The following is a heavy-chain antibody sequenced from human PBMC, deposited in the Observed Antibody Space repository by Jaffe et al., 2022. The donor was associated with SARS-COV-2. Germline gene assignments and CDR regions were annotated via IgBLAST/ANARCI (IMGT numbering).Heavy chain of an antibody. Sequence: EVQLLESGGGSVQPGGSLRLSCAASGFTFNNYAMSWVRQAPGKGLEWVSAISGSGGSAYYADSVKGRFTISRDNSKNTLYLQMNSLRAEDTAMFYCAKATFLRVVPATDAFDIWGQGTMVTVSS. J-gene: IGHJ3*02. CDR2: ISGSGGSA. CDR3: AKATFLRVVPATDAFDI. CDR1: GFTFNNYA. V-gene: IGHV3-23*01. D-gene: IGHD2-15*01.